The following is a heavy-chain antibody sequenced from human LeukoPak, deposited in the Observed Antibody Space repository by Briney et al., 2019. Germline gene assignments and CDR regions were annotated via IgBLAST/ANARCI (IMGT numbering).Heavy chain of an antibody. J-gene: IGHJ4*02. D-gene: IGHD3-10*01. CDR2: IYHSGST. CDR1: GYSISSGYY. Sequence: SETLSLTCTVSGYSISSGYYWGWIRQPPGKGLEWIGSIYHSGSTYYNPSLKSRVTISVDTSKNQFSLKLSSVTAADTAVYYCARGWGYYGSGRFDYWGQGTLVTVSS. V-gene: IGHV4-38-2*02. CDR3: ARGWGYYGSGRFDY.